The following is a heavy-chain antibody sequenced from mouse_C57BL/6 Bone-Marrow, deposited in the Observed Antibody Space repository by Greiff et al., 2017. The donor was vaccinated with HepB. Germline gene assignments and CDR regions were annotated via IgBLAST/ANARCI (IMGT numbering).Heavy chain of an antibody. CDR1: GFNIKDDY. D-gene: IGHD2-3*01. Sequence: EVQLQQSGAELVRPGASVKLSCTASGFNIKDDYMHWVKQRPEQGLEWIGWIDPENGDTEYASKFQGKATITADTSSNTAYLQLSSLTSEDTAVYYCTLIYDGYYVWFAYWGQGTLVTVSA. CDR3: TLIYDGYYVWFAY. J-gene: IGHJ3*01. V-gene: IGHV14-4*01. CDR2: IDPENGDT.